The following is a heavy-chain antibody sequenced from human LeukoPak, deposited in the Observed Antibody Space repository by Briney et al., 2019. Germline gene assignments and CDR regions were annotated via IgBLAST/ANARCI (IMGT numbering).Heavy chain of an antibody. Sequence: GASVKVSCKASGYTFTGYYMHWVRQAPGQGLEWMGWISAYNGNTNYAQKLQGRVTMTTDTSTSTAYMELRSLRSDDTAVYYCARGYSGYDFSWGQGTLVTVSS. CDR2: ISAYNGNT. D-gene: IGHD5-12*01. V-gene: IGHV1-18*04. CDR1: GYTFTGYY. J-gene: IGHJ4*02. CDR3: ARGYSGYDFS.